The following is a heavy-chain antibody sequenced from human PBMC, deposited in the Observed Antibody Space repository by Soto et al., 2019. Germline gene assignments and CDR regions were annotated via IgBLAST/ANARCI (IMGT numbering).Heavy chain of an antibody. Sequence: EVQLLESGGGLVQPGESLRLSCAASGFTFSSYAMTWVRQAPGKGLEWVSSTSGSGDYTYFADSVKGRFTISRDNSKDTLYRQMSSLRVEDTAIYYCAKDSRSHPQGWFDPWGQGSLVTVSS. J-gene: IGHJ5*02. CDR2: TSGSGDYT. V-gene: IGHV3-23*01. CDR1: GFTFSSYA. D-gene: IGHD2-15*01. CDR3: AKDSRSHPQGWFDP.